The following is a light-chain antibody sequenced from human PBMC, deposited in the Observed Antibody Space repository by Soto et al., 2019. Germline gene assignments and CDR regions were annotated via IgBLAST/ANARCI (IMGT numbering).Light chain of an antibody. CDR3: QQRSSWPLT. J-gene: IGKJ4*01. V-gene: IGKV3-11*01. CDR2: DAF. Sequence: EIVLTQSPATLSLSPGERATLSCRASQSIASSLAWYHQKPGQAPRLLIYDAFNRATGIPARFSGSGSGTDFTLTISSLEPEDFAVYYCQQRSSWPLTFGGGTKVEIK. CDR1: QSIASS.